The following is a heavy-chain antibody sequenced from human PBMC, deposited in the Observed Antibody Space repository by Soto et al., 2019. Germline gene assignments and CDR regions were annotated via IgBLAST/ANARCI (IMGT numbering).Heavy chain of an antibody. CDR1: GFTFSSYS. V-gene: IGHV3-21*01. D-gene: IGHD6-13*01. CDR2: ISSSSSYI. J-gene: IGHJ5*02. Sequence: PGGSLRLSCAASGFTFSSYSMNWVRQAPGKGLEWVSSISSSSSYIYYADSVKGRFTISRDNAKNSLYLQMNSLRAEDTAVYYCARAVPHSSPNWFDPWGQGTLVTVSS. CDR3: ARAVPHSSPNWFDP.